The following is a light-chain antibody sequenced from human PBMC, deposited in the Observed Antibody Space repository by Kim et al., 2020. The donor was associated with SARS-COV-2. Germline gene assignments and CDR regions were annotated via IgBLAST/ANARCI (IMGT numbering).Light chain of an antibody. CDR2: DVS. CDR1: SSDIGGYNY. CDR3: TSYGGSNNLV. Sequence: QSALTQPPSASGSLGQSVTISCTGTSSDIGGYNYVSWYQQYPGKTPKILISDVSRRPSGVPDRFSGSKSGNTASLTVSGLQAEDEADYYCTSYGGSNNLVFGGGTQLTVL. V-gene: IGLV2-8*01. J-gene: IGLJ2*01.